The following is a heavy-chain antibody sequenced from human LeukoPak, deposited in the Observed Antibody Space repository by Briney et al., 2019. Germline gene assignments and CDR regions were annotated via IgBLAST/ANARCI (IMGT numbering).Heavy chain of an antibody. CDR1: GYSISSGYY. CDR3: ARDASLYDCSDGPARAFDI. V-gene: IGHV4-38-2*02. Sequence: KPSETLSLTCTVSGYSISSGYYWGWIRQPPGKGLEWIGSIYHSGSTYYNPSLKSRVTISVDTSKNQFSLKLSSVTAADTAVYYCARDASLYDCSDGPARAFDIWGQGTMVTVSS. J-gene: IGHJ3*02. CDR2: IYHSGST. D-gene: IGHD2-15*01.